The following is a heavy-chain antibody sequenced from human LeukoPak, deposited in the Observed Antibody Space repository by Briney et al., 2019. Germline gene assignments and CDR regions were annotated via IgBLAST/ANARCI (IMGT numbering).Heavy chain of an antibody. D-gene: IGHD3-3*01. Sequence: GGSLRLSCVATGFTFRSYGMHWVRQAPGKGLEWVAFIRYDGSNKYYADSVKGRFTISRDNSKNTLYLQMNSLRAEDTAVYYCAKDGSDFWGDYYFDYWGQGTLVTVSS. CDR3: AKDGSDFWGDYYFDY. CDR2: IRYDGSNK. V-gene: IGHV3-30*02. CDR1: GFTFRSYG. J-gene: IGHJ4*02.